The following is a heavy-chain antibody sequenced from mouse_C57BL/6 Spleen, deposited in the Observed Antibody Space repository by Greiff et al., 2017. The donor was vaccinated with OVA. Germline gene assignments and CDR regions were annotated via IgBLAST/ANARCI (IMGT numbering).Heavy chain of an antibody. Sequence: QVQLQQPGAELVMPGASVKLSCKASGYTFTSYWMHWVKQRPGQGLEWIGEIDPSDSYPNYNQKFKGKSTLTVDKSSSTAYMQLSSLTSEDSAVYYCARSGNSFYAMDYWGQGTSVTVSS. D-gene: IGHD1-3*01. V-gene: IGHV1-69*01. CDR3: ARSGNSFYAMDY. J-gene: IGHJ4*01. CDR1: GYTFTSYW. CDR2: IDPSDSYP.